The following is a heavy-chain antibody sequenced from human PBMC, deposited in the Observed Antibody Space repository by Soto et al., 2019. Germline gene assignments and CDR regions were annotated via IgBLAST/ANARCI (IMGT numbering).Heavy chain of an antibody. V-gene: IGHV5-51*01. D-gene: IGHD2-2*01. J-gene: IGHJ4*02. CDR3: ARHIKPVVVVPDAEYLGFDY. CDR2: IYPADSDT. Sequence: GESLKISCQGSGYTFTSYWIGWVRQMPGKGLEWMGIIYPADSDTRYSPSFQGQVTISADKSISTAYLQWSSLRASDTAMYYCARHIKPVVVVPDAEYLGFDYRGQGALVTVSS. CDR1: GYTFTSYW.